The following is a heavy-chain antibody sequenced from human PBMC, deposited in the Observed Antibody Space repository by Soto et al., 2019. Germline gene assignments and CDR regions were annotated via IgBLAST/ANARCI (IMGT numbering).Heavy chain of an antibody. V-gene: IGHV1-3*01. CDR2: INAGNGNT. Sequence: QVQLVQSGAEVKKPGASVKVSCKASGYTFTSYAMHWVRQAPGQRLEWMGWINAGNGNTKYSQKFQGRVTITRDTFASTAYMELSSLRSEDTAVYYCASESIVAVAAKFDYWGQGTLVTVSS. D-gene: IGHD6-19*01. CDR1: GYTFTSYA. J-gene: IGHJ4*02. CDR3: ASESIVAVAAKFDY.